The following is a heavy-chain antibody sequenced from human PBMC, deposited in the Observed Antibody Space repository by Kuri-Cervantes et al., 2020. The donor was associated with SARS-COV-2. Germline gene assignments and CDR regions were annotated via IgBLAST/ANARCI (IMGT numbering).Heavy chain of an antibody. CDR1: GFTFSSYW. Sequence: GGSLRLSCAASGFTFSSYWMHWVRQAPGKGLVWVSRINSDGSSTSYADSVKGRFTISRDNAKNTLYLQMNSLRAEDTAVYYCARDLDGYNWNYAFDYWGQGTLVTVSS. CDR3: ARDLDGYNWNYAFDY. CDR2: INSDGSST. D-gene: IGHD1-7*01. J-gene: IGHJ4*02. V-gene: IGHV3-74*01.